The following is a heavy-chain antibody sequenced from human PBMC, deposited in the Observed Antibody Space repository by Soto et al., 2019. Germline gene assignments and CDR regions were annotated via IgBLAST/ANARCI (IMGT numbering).Heavy chain of an antibody. CDR3: ARVAMENYYDMWSGSTSYALDV. J-gene: IGHJ6*02. V-gene: IGHV1-2*04. CDR2: INPNSVGT. CDR1: GYTLTGYY. D-gene: IGHD3-3*01. Sequence: ASVKVSCKASGYTLTGYYIHWVRQAPGQGLEWMGWINPNSVGTNYAQKFQGWVTMTRDTSISTVYMELRRLRSDDTAVYYCARVAMENYYDMWSGSTSYALDVWGQGTTVTVSS.